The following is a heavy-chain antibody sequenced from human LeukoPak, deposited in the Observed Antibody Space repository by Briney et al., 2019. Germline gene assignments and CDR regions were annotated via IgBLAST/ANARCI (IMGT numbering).Heavy chain of an antibody. J-gene: IGHJ2*01. V-gene: IGHV3-23*01. D-gene: IGHD1-1*01. CDR2: ISGGGEDT. Sequence: GGSLRLSCAASGFTFTSYAMSWIRHAPGKGLEWVSAISGGGEDTYYPDSVKGRFTISRDNSKNTLYLQMNSLRAEDTAIYYCAKPRAMTTGVGRYFDLWGHGTLVTVSS. CDR1: GFTFTSYA. CDR3: AKPRAMTTGVGRYFDL.